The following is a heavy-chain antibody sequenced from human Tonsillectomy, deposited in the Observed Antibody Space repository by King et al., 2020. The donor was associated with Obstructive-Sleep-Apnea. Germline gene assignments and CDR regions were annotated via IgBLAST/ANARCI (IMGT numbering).Heavy chain of an antibody. V-gene: IGHV4-61*01. CDR3: ARDDYGAYAGFDY. J-gene: IGHJ4*02. CDR1: GGSVSSSSYY. D-gene: IGHD4-17*01. CDR2: IYYTGST. Sequence: VQLQESGPGLVKPSETLSLTCTVSGGSVSSSSYYWSWIRQPPGKGLEWIGYIYYTGSTNYSPSLKSRVTISVDTSKNQFSLNLYSMTDADTAVYFCARDDYGAYAGFDYWGQGILVTVSS.